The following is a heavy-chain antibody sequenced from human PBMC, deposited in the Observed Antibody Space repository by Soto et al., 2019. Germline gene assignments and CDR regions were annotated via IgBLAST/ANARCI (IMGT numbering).Heavy chain of an antibody. CDR3: ARVAKGALYFDY. V-gene: IGHV3-30-3*01. CDR2: ISCDGSNK. J-gene: IGHJ4*02. Sequence: PGGSLRLSCAASGFTFRNYAVHWVRQAPGKGLEWVSIISCDGSNKYYTDSVKGRFTISRDNSKNTLYLQMNSLRAEDTAVYYCARVAKGALYFDYWGQGTLVTVSS. CDR1: GFTFRNYA.